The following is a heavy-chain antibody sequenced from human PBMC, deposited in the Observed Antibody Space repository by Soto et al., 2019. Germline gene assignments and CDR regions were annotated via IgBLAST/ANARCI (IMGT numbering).Heavy chain of an antibody. J-gene: IGHJ4*02. CDR2: ILFDGNKK. D-gene: IGHD6-19*01. V-gene: IGHV3-30*18. Sequence: GGSLRLSCSASGFIFSDYAMHWVRQAPGKRMEWVAVILFDGNKKYYTDSVKGRFTISRDNSKNSLFLQMNSLRTEDTALYFCAQANSPDTGWYLPPQFWGQGTLVTVSS. CDR1: GFIFSDYA. CDR3: AQANSPDTGWYLPPQF.